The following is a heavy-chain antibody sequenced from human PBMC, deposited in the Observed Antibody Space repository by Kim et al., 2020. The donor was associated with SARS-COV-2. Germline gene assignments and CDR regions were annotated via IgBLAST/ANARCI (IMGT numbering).Heavy chain of an antibody. CDR2: MNPNSGNT. CDR3: ARGGGYYGSGSYYISYYYYYMDV. J-gene: IGHJ6*03. CDR1: GYTFTSYD. V-gene: IGHV1-8*01. Sequence: ASVKVSCKASGYTFTSYDINWVRQATGQGLEWMGWMNPNSGNTGYAQKFQGRVTMTRNTSISSAYMELSSLRSEDTAVYYCARGGGYYGSGSYYISYYYYYMDVWGKGTTVTVSS. D-gene: IGHD3-10*01.